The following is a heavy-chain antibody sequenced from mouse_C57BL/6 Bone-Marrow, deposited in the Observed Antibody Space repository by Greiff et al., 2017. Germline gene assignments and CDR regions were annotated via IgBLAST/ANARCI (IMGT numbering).Heavy chain of an antibody. J-gene: IGHJ2*01. CDR3: ARPDYGSLDY. D-gene: IGHD1-1*01. CDR1: GYTFTSYW. Sequence: QVQLQQPGAELVRPGTSVKLSCKASGYTFTSYWMHWVKQRPGQGLEWIGVIDPSDSYTNYNQKFKGKATLTVDTSSSTAYMQLSSLTSEDSAVYYCARPDYGSLDYWGQGTTLTVSS. V-gene: IGHV1-59*01. CDR2: IDPSDSYT.